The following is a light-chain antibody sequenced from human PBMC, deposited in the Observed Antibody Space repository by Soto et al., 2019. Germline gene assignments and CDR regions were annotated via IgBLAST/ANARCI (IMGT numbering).Light chain of an antibody. CDR2: DAS. J-gene: IGKJ3*01. V-gene: IGKV3-15*01. CDR1: QSVFSK. Sequence: EMVMTQSPATLSVSPGERVTLSCRASQSVFSKLAWYQQRPGQAPTLLIFDASARAPGIPARFSGSGSGTEFTLTINSLQSEDFGVYFCMQFGDSLTFGPGTKVDIK. CDR3: MQFGDSLT.